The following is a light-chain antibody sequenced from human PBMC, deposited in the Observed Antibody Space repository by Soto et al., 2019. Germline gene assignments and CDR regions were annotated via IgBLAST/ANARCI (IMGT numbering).Light chain of an antibody. CDR3: QQYNKWPIT. CDR2: RAS. CDR1: QSVSSY. V-gene: IGKV3-15*01. J-gene: IGKJ5*01. Sequence: EIVLTQSPATLSLSPGERATLSCRASQSVSSYLAWYQQKPGQAPRLLIYRASSRATGISGSFSGSGSGTEFTLTITSLQSEDFGVYYCQQYNKWPITFGQGTLLEI.